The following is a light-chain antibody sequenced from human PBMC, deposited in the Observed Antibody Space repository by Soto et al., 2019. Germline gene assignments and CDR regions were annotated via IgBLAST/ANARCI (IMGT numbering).Light chain of an antibody. CDR3: QQYYTAPRWT. CDR1: QTLLFGSNSKNY. V-gene: IGKV4-1*01. J-gene: IGKJ1*01. Sequence: EIVMTQSPDSLAVSLGERATIKCKSSQTLLFGSNSKNYLAWYQQKPGQPPKLLIYSASTRESGVPDRFSGSGSRTDFTLTISSLQAADVAVYYCQQYYTAPRWTFGQGTKVEI. CDR2: SAS.